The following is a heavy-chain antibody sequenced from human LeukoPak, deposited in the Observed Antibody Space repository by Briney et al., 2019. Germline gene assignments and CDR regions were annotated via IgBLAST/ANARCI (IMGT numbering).Heavy chain of an antibody. CDR1: GFTFSSYW. CDR3: ARDQLPYGDYFAGYFQH. D-gene: IGHD4-17*01. V-gene: IGHV3-7*01. CDR2: IKQDGSEK. Sequence: GGSLRLSCAASGFTFSSYWMSWVRQAPGKGLEWVANIKQDGSEKYYVDSVKGRFTISRDNAKNSLYLQMNSLRAEDTAVYYCARDQLPYGDYFAGYFQHWGQGTLVTVSS. J-gene: IGHJ1*01.